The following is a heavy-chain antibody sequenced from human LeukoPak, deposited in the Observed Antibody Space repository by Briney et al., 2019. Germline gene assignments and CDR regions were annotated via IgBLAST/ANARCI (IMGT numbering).Heavy chain of an antibody. CDR1: GFTFSSYW. Sequence: GGSLRLSCAASGFTFSSYWMHWVRQAPGKGLVWVSRINSDGSSTSYADSVKGRFTISRDNAKNTLYLQMNSLRAEDTAVYYCAKGPRTVRFGDRHKGIFDYWGQGTLVTVSS. CDR2: INSDGSST. J-gene: IGHJ4*02. CDR3: AKGPRTVRFGDRHKGIFDY. V-gene: IGHV3-74*01. D-gene: IGHD3-10*01.